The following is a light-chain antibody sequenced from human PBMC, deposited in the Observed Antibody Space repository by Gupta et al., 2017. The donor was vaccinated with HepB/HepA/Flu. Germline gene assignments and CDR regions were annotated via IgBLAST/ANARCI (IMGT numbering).Light chain of an antibody. Sequence: EIVLTQSPATLSLSPGDRATLSCRASRSVSHYVAWYQQRPGQAPRLLIYDSSMGATGVPGRFSGSGSGTDFTLTISGREPEDSALYFCQQRGDWPLTFGGGTRVEIK. J-gene: IGKJ4*01. CDR2: DSS. V-gene: IGKV3-11*01. CDR3: QQRGDWPLT. CDR1: RSVSHY.